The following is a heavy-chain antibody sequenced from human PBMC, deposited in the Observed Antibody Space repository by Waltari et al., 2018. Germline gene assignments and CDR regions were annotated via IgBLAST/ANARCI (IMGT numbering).Heavy chain of an antibody. V-gene: IGHV4-34*01. CDR2: INHSGST. CDR3: ARVYYFSSRGGHEAFDI. J-gene: IGHJ3*02. D-gene: IGHD3-10*01. Sequence: QVQLQQWGAGLLKPSETLSLTCAVYGGSFSGYYWSCIRQPPGKGLEWIGEINHSGSTNYNPSLKSRVTISVDTSKNQFSLKLSSVTAADTAVYYCARVYYFSSRGGHEAFDIWGQGTMVTVSS. CDR1: GGSFSGYY.